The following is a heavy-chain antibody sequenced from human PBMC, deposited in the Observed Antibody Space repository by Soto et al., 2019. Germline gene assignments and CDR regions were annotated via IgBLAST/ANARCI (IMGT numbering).Heavy chain of an antibody. CDR3: ARGWSARTGERDWFDP. CDR1: GGSISSSNW. J-gene: IGHJ5*02. V-gene: IGHV4-4*02. CDR2: IYHSGST. D-gene: IGHD7-27*01. Sequence: QVQLQESGPGLVKPSGTLSLTCAVSGGSISSSNWWSWVRQPPGKGLEWIGEIYHSGSTNYNPSLKSRVTRSVDKSKNQFSLKLSSVTAADTAVYYCARGWSARTGERDWFDPWGQGTLVTVSS.